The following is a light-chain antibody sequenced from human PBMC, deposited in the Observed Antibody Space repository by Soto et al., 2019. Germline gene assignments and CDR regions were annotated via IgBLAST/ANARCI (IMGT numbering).Light chain of an antibody. J-gene: IGKJ1*01. Sequence: IFMTQSPDTLSVSPVAIATLSCRASQSVSIDLAWYQQTPGQAPRLLIYGASTRATGVPPTFSGSASGTEFTLTISSLQSEDFTVYYCQQYNKWPLTFGQGTKV. CDR1: QSVSID. V-gene: IGKV3-15*01. CDR2: GAS. CDR3: QQYNKWPLT.